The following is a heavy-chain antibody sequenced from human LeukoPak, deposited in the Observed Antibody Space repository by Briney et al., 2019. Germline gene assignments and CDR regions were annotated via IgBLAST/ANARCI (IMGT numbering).Heavy chain of an antibody. Sequence: PSGTLSLTCAVSGGSISSSNWWSWVRQPPGKGLEWIGEIYHSGSTNYNPSLKSRVTISVDKSKNQFSLKLSSVTAADTAVYYCAREGSSSWYKYFQHWGRGTLVTVSS. CDR3: AREGSSSWYKYFQH. CDR1: GGSISSSNW. D-gene: IGHD6-13*01. CDR2: IYHSGST. J-gene: IGHJ1*01. V-gene: IGHV4-4*02.